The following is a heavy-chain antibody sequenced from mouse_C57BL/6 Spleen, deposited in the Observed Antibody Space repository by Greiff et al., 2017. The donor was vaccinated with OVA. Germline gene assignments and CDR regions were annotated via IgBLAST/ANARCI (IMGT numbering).Heavy chain of an antibody. D-gene: IGHD2-3*01. CDR1: GFTFSDYG. V-gene: IGHV5-17*01. Sequence: EVKLVESGGGLVKPGGSLKISCAASGFTFSDYGMHWVRPAPEKGLEWVAYISSGGSTIYYDDTVKGRFTISRDNAKNTLFLQMTSLRSEDTAIDDCSSGYFWYFDVWGTGTTVTVSS. J-gene: IGHJ1*03. CDR3: SSGYFWYFDV. CDR2: ISSGGSTI.